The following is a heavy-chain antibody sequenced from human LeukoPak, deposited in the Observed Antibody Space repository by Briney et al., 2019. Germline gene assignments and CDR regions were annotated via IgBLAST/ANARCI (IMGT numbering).Heavy chain of an antibody. D-gene: IGHD5-12*01. CDR1: GFTFSTFG. CDR3: AKGLFSGYDKYLDS. Sequence: PGGSLRLSCAASGFTFSTFGMHWVRHTPGKGLEWVAFIRYDGTIKYYADSVKGRFTISRDNSKNTLSLQMDSLRADDTAVYYCAKGLFSGYDKYLDSWGQGTLVTVSS. CDR2: IRYDGTIK. V-gene: IGHV3-30*02. J-gene: IGHJ4*02.